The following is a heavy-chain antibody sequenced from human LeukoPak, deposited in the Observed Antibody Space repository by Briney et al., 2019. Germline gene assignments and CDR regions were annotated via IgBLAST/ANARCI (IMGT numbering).Heavy chain of an antibody. D-gene: IGHD3-10*01. Sequence: KAVGSPRLSCAASGFTFSNAWLSRVRQAPGQGLESVSRIKSNTYDRTTNYDEPVKSRLAILRDDSKNTLYLQMNSLKTEDEAMYYCTAYYYGSGTYYNAHYWGQGSLVTVSS. V-gene: IGHV3-15*01. J-gene: IGHJ4*02. CDR2: IKSNTYDRTT. CDR3: TAYYYGSGTYYNAHY. CDR1: GFTFSNAW.